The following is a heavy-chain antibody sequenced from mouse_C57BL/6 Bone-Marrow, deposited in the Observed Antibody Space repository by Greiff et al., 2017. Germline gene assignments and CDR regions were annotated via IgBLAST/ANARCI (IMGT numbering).Heavy chain of an antibody. V-gene: IGHV5-4*03. CDR2: ISDGGSYT. Sequence: DVKLVESGGGLVKPGGSLKLSCAVSGFTFSSYAMSWVRQTPEKRLECVATISDGGSYTYYPDNVKGRFTISRDNAKNNLYLQMSHLKSEDTAMYYCAGFAYWGKGTLVTVSA. CDR1: GFTFSSYA. J-gene: IGHJ3*01. CDR3: AGFAY.